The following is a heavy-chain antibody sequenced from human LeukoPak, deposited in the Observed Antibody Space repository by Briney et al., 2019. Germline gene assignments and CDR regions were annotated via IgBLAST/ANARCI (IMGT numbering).Heavy chain of an antibody. J-gene: IGHJ4*02. V-gene: IGHV5-51*01. CDR1: GYTFTSYW. CDR3: ARGSGSYHTAYMN. D-gene: IGHD1-26*01. CDR2: IYPGDSDT. Sequence: GESLKISCKGSGYTFTSYWIGWVRQMPGKGLEWMGIIYPGDSDTRYSPSFQGQVTISADKSLSTAYLQWSSLKASDTAMYYCARGSGSYHTAYMNWGQGSPVTVSS.